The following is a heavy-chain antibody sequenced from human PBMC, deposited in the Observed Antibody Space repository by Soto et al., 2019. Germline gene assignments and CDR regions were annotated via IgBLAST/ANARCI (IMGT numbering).Heavy chain of an antibody. V-gene: IGHV1-46*01. Sequence: QVQLVQSGAEVKKPGASVKISCKASGYTFIHYYIHWVRQAPGQGLEWMAIINPNGGSTNYAQKFQGRVTVISDTSTTTVSMELNSLESEDTAVYFCARSLLQGDFWGQGTLVTVSS. D-gene: IGHD2-21*01. CDR3: ARSLLQGDF. CDR1: GYTFIHYY. J-gene: IGHJ4*02. CDR2: INPNGGST.